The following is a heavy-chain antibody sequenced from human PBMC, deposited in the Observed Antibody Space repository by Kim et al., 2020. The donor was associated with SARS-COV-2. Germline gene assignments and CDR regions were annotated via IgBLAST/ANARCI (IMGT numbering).Heavy chain of an antibody. CDR3: ATAGYCSSTSCYRGLDD. Sequence: SGEGRFTSSRANSKNTLYLQMNSLRAEDTAVYYCATAGYCSSTSCYRGLDDWGQGTLVTVSS. D-gene: IGHD2-2*03. V-gene: IGHV3-23*01. J-gene: IGHJ4*02.